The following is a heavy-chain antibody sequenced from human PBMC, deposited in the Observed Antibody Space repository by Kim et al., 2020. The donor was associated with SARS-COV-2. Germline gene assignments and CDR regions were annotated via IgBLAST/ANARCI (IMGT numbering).Heavy chain of an antibody. V-gene: IGHV1-18*04. J-gene: IGHJ3*02. CDR3: ARDSAGIVVVPAARDAFDI. Sequence: ASVKVSCKASGYTFTSYGISWVRQAPGQGLEWMGWISAYNGNTNYAQKLQGRVTMTTDTSTSTAYMELRSLRSDDTAVYYCARDSAGIVVVPAARDAFDIWGQGTMVTVSS. CDR2: ISAYNGNT. D-gene: IGHD2-2*01. CDR1: GYTFTSYG.